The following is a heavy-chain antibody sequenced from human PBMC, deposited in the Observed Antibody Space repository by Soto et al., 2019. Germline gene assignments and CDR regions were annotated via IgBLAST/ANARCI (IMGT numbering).Heavy chain of an antibody. Sequence: QVQLVQSGAEVKQPGASVKVSCKASGYTFTNYGFTWVRQAPGQGLEWLGWISTYNGNTKYAQKVQGRLTMTTDTSTSTANMELTSLGSDDTALYYWARTTVTASYYYMDVWGKGSTVTVSS. J-gene: IGHJ6*03. V-gene: IGHV1-18*01. CDR1: GYTFTNYG. CDR2: ISTYNGNT. D-gene: IGHD4-17*01. CDR3: ARTTVTASYYYMDV.